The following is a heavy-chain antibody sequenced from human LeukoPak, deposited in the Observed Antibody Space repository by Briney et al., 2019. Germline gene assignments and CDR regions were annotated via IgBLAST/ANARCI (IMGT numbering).Heavy chain of an antibody. Sequence: SETLSLTCTVSGGSISSYYWSWIRQPAGKGLEWIGRFYSGGGTDYNPSLKSRVTMSVDTSKTQFSLKLSSVTAADTAVYYCARVYSGYDLPGSLANYYFDYWGQGTQVTVSS. CDR3: ARVYSGYDLPGSLANYYFDY. V-gene: IGHV4-4*07. J-gene: IGHJ4*02. D-gene: IGHD5-12*01. CDR1: GGSISSYY. CDR2: FYSGGGT.